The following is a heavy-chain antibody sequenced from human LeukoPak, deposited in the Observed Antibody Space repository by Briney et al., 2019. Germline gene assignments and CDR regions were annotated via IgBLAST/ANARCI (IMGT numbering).Heavy chain of an antibody. CDR2: IYYSGST. J-gene: IGHJ4*02. CDR3: ARREMAFDY. Sequence: PSGTLSLTCTASGGSISSSSYHWGCIPQPPGQGLDWIGSIYYSGSTYYSPSLKSRVTISVDTSKNQFSLKLSSVTAADTAVYYCARREMAFDYWGQGTLVTVSS. V-gene: IGHV4-39*01. CDR1: GGSISSSSYH. D-gene: IGHD5-24*01.